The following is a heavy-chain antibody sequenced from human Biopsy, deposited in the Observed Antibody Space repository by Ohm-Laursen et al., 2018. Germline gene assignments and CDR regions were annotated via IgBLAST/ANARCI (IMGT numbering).Heavy chain of an antibody. CDR2: IYYSVMT. V-gene: IGHV4-59*02. Sequence: LSLTCSVSGDSVTKYYWSWIRQPPGKGLEWIGHIYYSVMTNYNPSLQSRVSISVDTSRNQVSLTLSSVTAADTAVYYCARDSGILNYGNFKYYHYYGMDVWGQGTKVTVSS. CDR3: ARDSGILNYGNFKYYHYYGMDV. J-gene: IGHJ6*02. CDR1: GDSVTKYY. D-gene: IGHD4-11*01.